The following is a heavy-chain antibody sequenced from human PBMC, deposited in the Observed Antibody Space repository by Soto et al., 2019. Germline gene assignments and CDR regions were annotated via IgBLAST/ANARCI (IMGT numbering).Heavy chain of an antibody. V-gene: IGHV4-4*07. D-gene: IGHD6-19*01. Sequence: PSETLSLTCTVSGGSISGFYWNWFRQPAGKGLEWIGRIHTGGTTNYKPSLRSRVTMSVDTSKNQFSLKLTSVTAADTAVYYCARTGYSSGWYLDYFDYWGQGTLVTVSS. CDR1: GGSISGFY. J-gene: IGHJ4*02. CDR2: IHTGGTT. CDR3: ARTGYSSGWYLDYFDY.